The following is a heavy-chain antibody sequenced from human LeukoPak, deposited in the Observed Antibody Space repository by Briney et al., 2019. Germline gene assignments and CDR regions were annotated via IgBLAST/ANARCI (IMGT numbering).Heavy chain of an antibody. D-gene: IGHD2-21*02. CDR3: ARVAYCGGDCYWFDY. J-gene: IGHJ4*02. V-gene: IGHV4-59*01. CDR2: IYYSGST. Sequence: SETLSLTFTVSGGSISSYYWSWIRQPPGKGLEWIGYIYYSGSTNYNPSLKSRVTISVDTSKNQFSLKLSSVTAADTAVYYCARVAYCGGDCYWFDYWGQGTLVTVSS. CDR1: GGSISSYY.